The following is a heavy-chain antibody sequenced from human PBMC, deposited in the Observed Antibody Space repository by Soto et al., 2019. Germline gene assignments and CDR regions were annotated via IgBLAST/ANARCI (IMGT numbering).Heavy chain of an antibody. J-gene: IGHJ4*02. CDR3: ARQGGVYDGYFDY. D-gene: IGHD5-12*01. V-gene: IGHV4-59*01. CDR2: SGST. Sequence: SETLSLTCTVSGGSISNYYWSWIRQPPGKGLEWIGYSGSTNYNPSLKSRVTTSVDTSKNQFSLKLSSVTAADTAVYYCARQGGVYDGYFDYWGQGTLVTVSS. CDR1: GGSISNYY.